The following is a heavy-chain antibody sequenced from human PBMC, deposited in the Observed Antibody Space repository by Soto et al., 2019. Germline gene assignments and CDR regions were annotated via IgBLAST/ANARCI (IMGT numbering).Heavy chain of an antibody. Sequence: QVQLVQSGAEVKKPGASVKVSCKAPGDTFTSYYLNWVRQAPGQGLEWMGVINPSSGATTYAQNYEGRVTVTSDTSTSTVYMELSILGSEDTAMYYCARSLGESTSLFDHWGQGSLVTVSA. V-gene: IGHV1-46*01. D-gene: IGHD1-26*01. CDR2: INPSSGAT. CDR3: ARSLGESTSLFDH. CDR1: GDTFTSYY. J-gene: IGHJ4*02.